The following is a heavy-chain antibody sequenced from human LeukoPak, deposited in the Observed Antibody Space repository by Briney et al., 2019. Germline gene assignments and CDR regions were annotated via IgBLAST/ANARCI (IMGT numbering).Heavy chain of an antibody. D-gene: IGHD6-13*01. CDR1: GFTFSSYA. CDR3: ARESAGEQRLVPVGWYYYYGMDV. CDR2: ISYDGSNK. V-gene: IGHV3-30-3*01. J-gene: IGHJ6*02. Sequence: GRSLRLSCAASGFTFSSYAMHWVRQAPGKGLEWVAVISYDGSNKYYADSVKGRFTISRDNSKNTLYLQMNSLRAEDTAVYYCARESAGEQRLVPVGWYYYYGMDVWGQGTTVTVSS.